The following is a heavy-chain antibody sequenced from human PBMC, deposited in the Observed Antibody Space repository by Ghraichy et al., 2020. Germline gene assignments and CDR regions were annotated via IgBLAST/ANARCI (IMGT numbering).Heavy chain of an antibody. CDR1: GASFSDYF. CDR2: INHRGLT. Sequence: SETLSLTCAVSGASFSDYFWSWIRQSPGKGLEWIGEINHRGLTNYNPSPKSRVTFSVDTSKNQISLNLTSVTAADTAVYYCARRQQLVRGFDYWGQGTLVTVSS. J-gene: IGHJ4*02. V-gene: IGHV4-34*01. D-gene: IGHD6-13*01. CDR3: ARRQQLVRGFDY.